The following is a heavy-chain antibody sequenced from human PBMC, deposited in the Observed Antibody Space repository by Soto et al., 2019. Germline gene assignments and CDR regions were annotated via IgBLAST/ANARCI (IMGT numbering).Heavy chain of an antibody. CDR2: VNRDGSVN. D-gene: IGHD6-25*01. J-gene: IGHJ4*02. V-gene: IGHV3-7*03. CDR1: GFTFINYY. Sequence: PGGSLRLSCAASGFTFINYYMRWVRQAPGKGLESVANVNRDGSVNYYVDSVKGRFTISRDNAKNSLYLEMNSLRVEDTAVYYCAAAERESRDYWGQGSLVPVSS. CDR3: AAAERESRDY.